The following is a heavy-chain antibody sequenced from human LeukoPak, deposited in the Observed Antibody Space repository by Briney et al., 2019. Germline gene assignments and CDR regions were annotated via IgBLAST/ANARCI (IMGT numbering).Heavy chain of an antibody. CDR3: TSGPIQLWLYYGVDV. J-gene: IGHJ6*02. Sequence: SLRLSCTASVFTYGDHSMSCVRQAPGKGLEWVGFIRSKAYGGTTEYAASVKGRFTISRDDSKSIAYLQMNSLKTEDTAVYYCTSGPIQLWLYYGVDVWGQGTTV. CDR2: IRSKAYGGTT. CDR1: VFTYGDHS. D-gene: IGHD5-18*01. V-gene: IGHV3-49*04.